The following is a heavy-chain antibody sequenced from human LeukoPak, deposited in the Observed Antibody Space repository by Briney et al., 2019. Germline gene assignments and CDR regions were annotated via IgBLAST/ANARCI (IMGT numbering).Heavy chain of an antibody. V-gene: IGHV3-53*01. J-gene: IGHJ5*02. CDR1: GFTVSGNY. Sequence: PGGSLRLSCVASGFTVSGNYMSWVRQGPGKGLEWVSVIDSGGSTYYADSVKGRFTIPRDKSMNTLYLQMNSLRAEDTAVYYCARVPTYYDTWGQGSLVTVSS. D-gene: IGHD3-9*01. CDR2: IDSGGST. CDR3: ARVPTYYDT.